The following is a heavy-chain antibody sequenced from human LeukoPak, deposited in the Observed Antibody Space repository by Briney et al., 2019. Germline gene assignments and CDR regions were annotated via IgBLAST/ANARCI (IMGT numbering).Heavy chain of an antibody. CDR3: ARHKSGYYYDSSGYYEFDP. D-gene: IGHD3-22*01. J-gene: IGHJ5*02. CDR2: IYYSGST. V-gene: IGHV4-59*08. Sequence: GSLRLSCAASGFTFSSYGMHWIRQPPGKGLEWIGSIYYSGSTNYNPSLKSRVTISVDTSKNQFSLKLSSVTAADTAVYYCARHKSGYYYDSSGYYEFDPWGQGTLVTASS. CDR1: GFTFSSYG.